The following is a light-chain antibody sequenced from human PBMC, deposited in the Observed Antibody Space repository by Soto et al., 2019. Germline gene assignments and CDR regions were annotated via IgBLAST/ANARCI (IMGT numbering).Light chain of an antibody. V-gene: IGKV1-5*01. CDR2: DAS. J-gene: IGKJ1*01. Sequence: DIKMTASPSTLSASVGERVKITCRASQSIGSSLAWYQQKPGKAPNLLISDASSLERGVPSRFGGSGSGTEFTLTISSLQPDDFATYYCQHYNSYSEAFGQGTKVDIK. CDR1: QSIGSS. CDR3: QHYNSYSEA.